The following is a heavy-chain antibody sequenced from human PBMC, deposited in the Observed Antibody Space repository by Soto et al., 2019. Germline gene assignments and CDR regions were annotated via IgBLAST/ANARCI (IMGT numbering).Heavy chain of an antibody. CDR3: SRADGEATPYSDY. J-gene: IGHJ4*02. Sequence: GASVKVSCKASGYTFTSYYMHWVRQAPGQGLEWMGIINPSGGGTSYPQKFQGRVTVTSDTSTSTVYMELSSLRSEDTAVYYCSRADGEATPYSDYWGQGTLVTVSS. CDR2: INPSGGGT. D-gene: IGHD2-21*01. V-gene: IGHV1-46*03. CDR1: GYTFTSYY.